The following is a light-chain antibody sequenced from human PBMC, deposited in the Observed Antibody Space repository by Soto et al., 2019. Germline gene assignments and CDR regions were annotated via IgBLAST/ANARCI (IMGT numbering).Light chain of an antibody. CDR1: ESVSSK. J-gene: IGKJ1*01. Sequence: EIVMTQSPATLSVSPGERATLSCRASESVSSKLVWYQQKPGQAPRLLIHDASTRATGIPARFSGSGSGTEFILTISSLEPEDFAVYYCQQRSNWPRTFGQGTRWIS. CDR3: QQRSNWPRT. V-gene: IGKV3-15*01. CDR2: DAS.